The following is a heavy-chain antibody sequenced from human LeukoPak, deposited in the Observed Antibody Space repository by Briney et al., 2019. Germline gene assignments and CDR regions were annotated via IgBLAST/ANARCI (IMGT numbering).Heavy chain of an antibody. D-gene: IGHD3-10*01. CDR2: ISYDGSNK. Sequence: PGGSLRLSCAASGFTFSSYAMHWVRQAPGKGLEWVAVISYDGSNKYYADSVKGRFTISRDNSKNTLYLQMNSLRAEDTAVYYCARSSRPAGAFDYWGQGTLVTVSS. V-gene: IGHV3-30-3*01. CDR3: ARSSRPAGAFDY. J-gene: IGHJ4*02. CDR1: GFTFSSYA.